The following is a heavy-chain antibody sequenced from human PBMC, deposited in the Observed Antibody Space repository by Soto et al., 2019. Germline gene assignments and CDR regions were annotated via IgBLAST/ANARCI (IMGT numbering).Heavy chain of an antibody. D-gene: IGHD1-1*01. CDR1: GLIFNSYV. CDR3: AKSGTTGTQKGYFDF. Sequence: EVQLLESGGGLVQPGGSLRLSCTGSGLIFNSYVMSWVRQAPGKGLEWVSGITGDGYGIYYADSVKGRFTISRDNSKNTLYLQTDSLRAEDTAVYFCAKSGTTGTQKGYFDFWGQGTLVTVSS. J-gene: IGHJ4*02. CDR2: ITGDGYGI. V-gene: IGHV3-23*01.